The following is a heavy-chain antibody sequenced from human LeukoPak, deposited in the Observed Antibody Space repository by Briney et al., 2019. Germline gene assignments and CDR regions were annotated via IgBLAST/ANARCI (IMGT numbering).Heavy chain of an antibody. Sequence: QPGGSLRLSCAASGFTFSSYWMHWVRQAPGKGLVWVSRISSDGSSTDYADSVKGRFTISRDNAKNTLYLQMNSLRAVDTAVYYCASRIPYDSSSYWGQGTLVTVSS. D-gene: IGHD3-22*01. CDR3: ASRIPYDSSSY. CDR2: ISSDGSST. CDR1: GFTFSSYW. J-gene: IGHJ4*02. V-gene: IGHV3-74*01.